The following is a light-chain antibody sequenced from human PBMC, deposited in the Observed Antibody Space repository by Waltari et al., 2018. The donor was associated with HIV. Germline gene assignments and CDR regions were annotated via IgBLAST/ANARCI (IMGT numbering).Light chain of an antibody. J-gene: IGLJ2*01. V-gene: IGLV2-11*01. CDR1: SSDVGRYNY. Sequence: QSALTQPRSVSGSPGQSVTISCTGTSSDVGRYNYVSWYQQHPGKAPKLMIYDVSQRPSVVPDRFSGSKSGYTASLTISGHQADDDADYYCCSFAGTYTIFGGGTKLTVL. CDR2: DVS. CDR3: CSFAGTYTI.